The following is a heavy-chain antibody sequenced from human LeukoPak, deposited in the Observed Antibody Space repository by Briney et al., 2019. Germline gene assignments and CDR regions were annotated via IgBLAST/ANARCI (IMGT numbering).Heavy chain of an antibody. CDR1: GFTFSSYG. CDR2: IRYDGSNK. J-gene: IGHJ4*02. V-gene: IGHV3-30*02. Sequence: PGGSLRLSCAAPGFTFSSYGMHWVRQAPGKGLEWVAFIRYDGSNKYYADSVKGRFTISRDNSKSTLYLQMNSLRAEDTAVYYCAKDRTTVTTGGVDYWGQGTLVTVSS. CDR3: AKDRTTVTTGGVDY. D-gene: IGHD4-17*01.